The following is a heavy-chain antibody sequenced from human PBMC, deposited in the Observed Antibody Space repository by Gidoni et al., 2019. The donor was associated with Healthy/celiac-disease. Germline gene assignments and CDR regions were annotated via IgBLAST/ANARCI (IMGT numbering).Heavy chain of an antibody. CDR2: ISSSSSTI. V-gene: IGHV3-48*01. CDR1: GFTFSSYS. CDR3: ARESEYSSYRVFDP. D-gene: IGHD6-6*01. Sequence: EVQLVESGGGLVQPGGSLRLSCAASGFTFSSYSMNWVRQAPGKGLEWVSYISSSSSTIYYADSVKGRFTISRDNAKNSLYLQMNSLRAEDTAVYYCARESEYSSYRVFDPWGQGTLVTVSS. J-gene: IGHJ5*02.